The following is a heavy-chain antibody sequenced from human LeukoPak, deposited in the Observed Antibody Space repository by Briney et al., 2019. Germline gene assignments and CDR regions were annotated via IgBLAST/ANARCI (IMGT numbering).Heavy chain of an antibody. CDR1: GGSFSGYY. CDR2: INHSGST. J-gene: IGHJ4*02. V-gene: IGHV4-34*01. D-gene: IGHD3-10*01. CDR3: ARHGSGHDY. Sequence: SETLSLTCAVYGGSFSGYYWSWIRQPPGKGLEWIGEINHSGSTNYNPSLKSRVTISVDPSKNQFSLKLSSVTAADTAVYYCARHGSGHDYWGQGTLVTVSS.